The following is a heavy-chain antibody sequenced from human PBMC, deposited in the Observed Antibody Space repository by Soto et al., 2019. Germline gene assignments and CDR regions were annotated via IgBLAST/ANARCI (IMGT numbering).Heavy chain of an antibody. CDR2: ISSSISTM. J-gene: IGHJ4*02. CDR1: GFTFSSYS. V-gene: IGHV3-48*02. D-gene: IGHD5-18*01. CDR3: AREVRDTAVADFDY. Sequence: GGSLRLSCAASGFTFSSYSMNWVLQAPGKGLEWLSYISSSISTMHYADSVKGRFTISRDNAKNSLYLQINSLRDEDTAVYYCAREVRDTAVADFDYWGQGTLVTVSS.